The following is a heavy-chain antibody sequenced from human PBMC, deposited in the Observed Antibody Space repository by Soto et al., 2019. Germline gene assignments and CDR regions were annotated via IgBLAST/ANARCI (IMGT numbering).Heavy chain of an antibody. CDR3: TTHVPTGH. CDR1: GFIFSNYG. J-gene: IGHJ4*02. Sequence: QVQLVESGGGVVQPGRSLRVSCAASGFIFSNYGMHWVRQAPGKGPEWVAVISSDGYTKYYADSVTGRFTISKDNSKNTLYLQMDSWRHTDTAVVYYTTHVPTGHWGQGTLVTVSS. CDR2: ISSDGYTK. D-gene: IGHD2-2*01. V-gene: IGHV3-30*03.